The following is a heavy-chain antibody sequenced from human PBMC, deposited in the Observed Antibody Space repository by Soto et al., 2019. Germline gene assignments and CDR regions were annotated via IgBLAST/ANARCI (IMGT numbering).Heavy chain of an antibody. CDR3: ARLGAVVDWFDP. D-gene: IGHD6-19*01. J-gene: IGHJ5*02. CDR2: IYYSGST. Sequence: PSETLSLTCTVSGGSISSSSYYWGWIRQPPGKGLEWIGSIYYSGSTYYNPSLKSRVTISVDTSKNQFSLKLSSVTAADTAVYYCARLGAVVDWFDPWGQGTLVTVSS. V-gene: IGHV4-39*01. CDR1: GGSISSSSYY.